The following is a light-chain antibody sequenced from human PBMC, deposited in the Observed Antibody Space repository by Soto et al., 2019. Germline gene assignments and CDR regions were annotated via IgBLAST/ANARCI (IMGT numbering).Light chain of an antibody. CDR2: EVT. Sequence: QSALTQPASVSGSPGQTITISCTGTSSDIGGYNAVSWYQHHPGKAPKLIIYEVTHRPSGVSDRSSASKSGSTASLTISGLQAEDEADYYCNSFRVSHLYVFGTGTKVTVL. J-gene: IGLJ1*01. V-gene: IGLV2-14*01. CDR1: SSDIGGYNA. CDR3: NSFRVSHLYV.